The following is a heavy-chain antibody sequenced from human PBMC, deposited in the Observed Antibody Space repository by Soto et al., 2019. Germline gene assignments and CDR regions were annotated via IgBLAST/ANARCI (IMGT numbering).Heavy chain of an antibody. J-gene: IGHJ6*03. D-gene: IGHD6-6*01. CDR3: ARRARPDFYYMDV. CDR1: GFTLSGYA. Sequence: EVQLAESGGGLAQPGGSLRLSCAASGFTLSGYAMDWVRQAPGKGLEYVSGISSNGVGTYYANSVQGRFTISRDNSKNKVYLQMGSLRPDDMAVYYCARRARPDFYYMDVWGKGTTVTVSS. CDR2: ISSNGVGT. V-gene: IGHV3-64*01.